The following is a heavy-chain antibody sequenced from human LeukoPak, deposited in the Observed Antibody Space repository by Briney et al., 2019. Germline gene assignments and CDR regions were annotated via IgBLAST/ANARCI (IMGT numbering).Heavy chain of an antibody. Sequence: GGSLRLSCAASGLTFSSHAMNWVRQAPGEGLEWVSVISGSGDSTNYADSVKGRFTISRDNSKDTLYLQMNSLRAEDTAVYYCAKSLVDNGSYYSGCLDYWGQGTLVTVSS. J-gene: IGHJ4*02. CDR3: AKSLVDNGSYYSGCLDY. D-gene: IGHD1-26*01. CDR2: ISGSGDST. V-gene: IGHV3-23*01. CDR1: GLTFSSHA.